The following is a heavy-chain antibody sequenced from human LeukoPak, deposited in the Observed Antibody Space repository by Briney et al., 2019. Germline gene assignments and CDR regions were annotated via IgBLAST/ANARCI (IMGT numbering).Heavy chain of an antibody. Sequence: GGSLRLSCAASGFTFSTYWMSWVRQAPGKGLEWVANIRPDGSEKYYVDSVKGRLTISRDNAKNSLSLQMNSLRGEDTAVYYCLGCCSSTSCYKEPVPDYWGQGTLVTVSS. CDR1: GFTFSTYW. J-gene: IGHJ4*02. CDR2: IRPDGSEK. V-gene: IGHV3-7*01. CDR3: LGCCSSTSCYKEPVPDY. D-gene: IGHD2-2*01.